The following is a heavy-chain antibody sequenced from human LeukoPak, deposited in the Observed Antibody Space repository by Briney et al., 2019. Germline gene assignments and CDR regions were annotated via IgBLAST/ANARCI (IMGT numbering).Heavy chain of an antibody. CDR2: ITSSSDYI. Sequence: GGSLRLSCAASGFTFSSKSMNWVRQAPGKGLEWVSSITSSSDYIYYADSVKGRFTISRDNAKNSLYLQMNSLRAEDTAVYYCARDQGYQLLDSDYWGQGTLVTVSS. D-gene: IGHD2-2*01. CDR3: ARDQGYQLLDSDY. J-gene: IGHJ4*02. V-gene: IGHV3-21*01. CDR1: GFTFSSKS.